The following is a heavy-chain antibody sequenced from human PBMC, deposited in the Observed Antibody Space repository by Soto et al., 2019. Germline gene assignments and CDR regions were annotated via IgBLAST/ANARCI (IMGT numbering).Heavy chain of an antibody. D-gene: IGHD3-10*01. Sequence: PGGSLRLSCAASGFTFSSYSMTWVRQAPGKGLEWVSAMTSSSTYIFYSDSVKGRFTISRDNAKNSLYLQMNSLRAEDTAVYYCARALRRVRGVLFSYGLDLWGQGTTVTVSS. V-gene: IGHV3-21*01. J-gene: IGHJ6*02. CDR1: GFTFSSYS. CDR2: MTSSSTYI. CDR3: ARALRRVRGVLFSYGLDL.